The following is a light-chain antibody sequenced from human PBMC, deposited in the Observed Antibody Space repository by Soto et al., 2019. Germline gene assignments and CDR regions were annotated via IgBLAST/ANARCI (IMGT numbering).Light chain of an antibody. CDR1: SSDVGGYNY. V-gene: IGLV2-14*01. CDR3: SSYTSSSILYV. Sequence: QSVLTQPASVSGSPGQSITISCTGTSSDVGGYNYVSWYQQHPGKAPKLMIYDDSNRPSGVSNRFSGSKSGNTASLTISGLQAEDEADYYCSSYTSSSILYVFGTGTKLTVL. CDR2: DDS. J-gene: IGLJ1*01.